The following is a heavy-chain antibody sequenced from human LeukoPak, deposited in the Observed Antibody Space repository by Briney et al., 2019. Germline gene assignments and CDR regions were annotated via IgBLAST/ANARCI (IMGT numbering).Heavy chain of an antibody. Sequence: PGGSLRLSCAASGFSFSSFWMSWVRQAPGKGLEWVANIKEDGSAKFYVDSVKGRFTISRDNAKNSLYLQMNSLRAEDTAVYYCATSSAISGCDWGQGTLVTVSA. CDR3: ATSSAISGCD. CDR1: GFSFSSFW. V-gene: IGHV3-7*01. J-gene: IGHJ4*02. CDR2: IKEDGSAK. D-gene: IGHD2-21*02.